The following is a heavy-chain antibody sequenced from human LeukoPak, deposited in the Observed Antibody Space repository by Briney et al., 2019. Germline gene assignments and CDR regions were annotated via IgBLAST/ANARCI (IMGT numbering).Heavy chain of an antibody. J-gene: IGHJ4*02. CDR2: TYYSGST. CDR1: GGSVNNGGYY. V-gene: IGHV4-31*03. CDR3: AKTTAGYSSGRYPGWPVDY. Sequence: SETLSLTCTVSGGSVNNGGYYWSWIRQHPGKGLEWIGYTYYSGSTYYNPSLNSRVSISIDTSENQFSLKLSSVTAADTAVYYCAKTTAGYSSGRYPGWPVDYWGQGTLVTVSS. D-gene: IGHD6-19*01.